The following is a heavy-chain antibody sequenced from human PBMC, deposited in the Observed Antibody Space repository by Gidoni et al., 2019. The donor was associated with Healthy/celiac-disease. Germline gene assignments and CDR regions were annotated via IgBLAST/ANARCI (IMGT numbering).Heavy chain of an antibody. CDR3: AHRPTPYCSSTSCYDATGEFDY. J-gene: IGHJ4*02. V-gene: IGHV2-5*02. D-gene: IGHD2-2*01. CDR2: IYWDDDK. CDR1: GFSLSTSGVG. Sequence: QITLKESGPTLVKPTQTLTLTCTFSGFSLSTSGVGGGWIRQPPGKALEWLALIYWDDDKRYSPSLKSRLTITKDTSKNQVVLTMTNMDPVDTATYYCAHRPTPYCSSTSCYDATGEFDYWGQGTLVTVSS.